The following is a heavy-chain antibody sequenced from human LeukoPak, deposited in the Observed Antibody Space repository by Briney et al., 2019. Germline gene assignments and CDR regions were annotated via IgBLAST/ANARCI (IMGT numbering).Heavy chain of an antibody. D-gene: IGHD5-18*01. CDR1: GGSLSSSSYY. CDR3: ARHSGYSYGRPVFDY. CDR2: IYYSGST. V-gene: IGHV4-39*01. Sequence: SETLSLTCPVSGGSLSSSSYYWGWLRQPPGKGLEWIGSIYYSGSTYHNPSLKSRVTISVDTSKNQFSLNLSSVTAADTAVYYCARHSGYSYGRPVFDYWGQGTLVTVSS. J-gene: IGHJ4*02.